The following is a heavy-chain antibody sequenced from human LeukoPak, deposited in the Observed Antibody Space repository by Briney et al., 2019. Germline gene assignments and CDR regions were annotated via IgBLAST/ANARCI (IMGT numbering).Heavy chain of an antibody. V-gene: IGHV1-3*01. CDR3: ARVNSRGPYYYYYGMDV. Sequence: ASVKVSCKASGYTFTSYAMHWVRQAPGQRLEWMGWINAGNGNTKYSQKFQGRVTITRDTSASTAYMELSSLGSEDTAVYYCARVNSRGPYYYYYGMDVWGQGTTVTVSS. J-gene: IGHJ6*02. D-gene: IGHD6-13*01. CDR2: INAGNGNT. CDR1: GYTFTSYA.